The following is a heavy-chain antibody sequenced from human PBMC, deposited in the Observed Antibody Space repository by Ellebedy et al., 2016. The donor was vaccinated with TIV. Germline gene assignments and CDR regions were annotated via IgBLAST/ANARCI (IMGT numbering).Heavy chain of an antibody. CDR1: GGSISSYY. Sequence: SETLSLXXTVSGGSISSYYWSWIRQPPGKGLEWIGYIYYSGSTNYNPSLKSRVTISVDTSKNQFSLKLSSETAADTAVYYCARAATPSTPVDYWGQGALVTVSS. CDR3: ARAATPSTPVDY. V-gene: IGHV4-59*01. J-gene: IGHJ4*02. CDR2: IYYSGST. D-gene: IGHD2-15*01.